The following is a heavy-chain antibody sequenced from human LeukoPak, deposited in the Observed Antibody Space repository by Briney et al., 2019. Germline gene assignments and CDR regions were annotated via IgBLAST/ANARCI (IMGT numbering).Heavy chain of an antibody. CDR1: GYTLTELS. Sequence: ASVKVSCKASGYTLTELSMHWVRQAPGKGLEWMGGFDPEDGETIYAQKFQGRVTMTEDTSTDTAYMELSSLRSEDTAVYYCAMYYYGSGSYLFFDGYWGQGTLVTVSS. D-gene: IGHD3-10*01. CDR2: FDPEDGET. CDR3: AMYYYGSGSYLFFDGY. V-gene: IGHV1-24*01. J-gene: IGHJ4*02.